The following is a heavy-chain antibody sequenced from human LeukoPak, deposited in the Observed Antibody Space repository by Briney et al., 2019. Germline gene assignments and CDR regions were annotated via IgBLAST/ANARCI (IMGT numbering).Heavy chain of an antibody. D-gene: IGHD3-22*01. CDR3: AKSHYYDSRSWWYYYYMDV. CDR1: GFTFSSYG. CDR2: IRYDGSNK. V-gene: IGHV3-30*02. Sequence: PPRGSLRLSCAASGFTFSSYGMHWVRQAPGKGLEWVAFIRYDGSNKYYADSVKGRFTISRDNSKNTLYLQMNSLRAEDTAVYYCAKSHYYDSRSWWYYYYMDVWGKGTTVTISS. J-gene: IGHJ6*03.